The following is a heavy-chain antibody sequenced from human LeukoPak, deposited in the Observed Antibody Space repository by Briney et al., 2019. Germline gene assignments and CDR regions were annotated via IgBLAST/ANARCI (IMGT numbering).Heavy chain of an antibody. CDR3: ARVGCSSTSCPTDY. J-gene: IGHJ4*02. CDR2: ISSSGSTI. CDR1: GFTFSDNY. V-gene: IGHV3-11*04. Sequence: GGSLRLSCAASGFTFSDNYMSWIRQAPGKGLEWVSYISSSGSTIYYADSVKGRFTISRDNAKNSLYLQMNSLRAEDTAVYYCARVGCSSTSCPTDYWGQGTLVTVSS. D-gene: IGHD2-2*01.